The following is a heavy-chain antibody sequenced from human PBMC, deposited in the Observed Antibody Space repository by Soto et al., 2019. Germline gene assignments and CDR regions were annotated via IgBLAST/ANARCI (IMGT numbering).Heavy chain of an antibody. V-gene: IGHV3-23*01. Sequence: GSLRLSCAASGFTFSSNGMHWVRQSPGKGLEWVSVISGSVGSTYYADSVKGRFTITRDNSKNTLYLQMNSLRAEDTAVYYCAKAGGAAGTVDYFDYWGQGTLVTVSS. D-gene: IGHD6-13*01. CDR3: AKAGGAAGTVDYFDY. CDR1: GFTFSSNG. CDR2: ISGSVGST. J-gene: IGHJ4*02.